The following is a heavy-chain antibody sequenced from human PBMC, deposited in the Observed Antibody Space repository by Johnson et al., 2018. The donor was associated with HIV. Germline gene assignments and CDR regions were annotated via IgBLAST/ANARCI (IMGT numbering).Heavy chain of an antibody. CDR1: GFTFSSYA. V-gene: IGHV3-30-3*01. J-gene: IGHJ3*02. Sequence: QVQLVEFGGGVVQPGRSLRLSCAASGFTFSSYAMHWVRQAPGKGLEWVAVISYDGSNKYYADSVKGRFTISRDNSKNTLYLQMNSLRAEDTAVYYCATSTASDAFDMWGQGTMVTVS. D-gene: IGHD1-1*01. CDR2: ISYDGSNK. CDR3: ATSTASDAFDM.